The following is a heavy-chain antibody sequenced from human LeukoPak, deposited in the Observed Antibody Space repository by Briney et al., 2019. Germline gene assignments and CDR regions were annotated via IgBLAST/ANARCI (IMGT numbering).Heavy chain of an antibody. CDR3: ARHGGYYSFDY. J-gene: IGHJ4*02. CDR1: GASITNSRYY. V-gene: IGHV4-61*05. D-gene: IGHD1-26*01. Sequence: SETLSLTCTVSGASITNSRYYWSWIRQPPGKGLEWIGYISYSGSTNYNPSLKSRVTISVDTSKNQFSLKLSSVTAADTAVYYCARHGGYYSFDYWGQGTLVTVSS. CDR2: ISYSGST.